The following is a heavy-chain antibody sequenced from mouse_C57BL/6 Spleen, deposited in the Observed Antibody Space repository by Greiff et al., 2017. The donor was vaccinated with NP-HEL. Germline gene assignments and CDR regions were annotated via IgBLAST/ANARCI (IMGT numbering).Heavy chain of an antibody. CDR2: IHPNSGST. D-gene: IGHD1-1*01. Sequence: QVQLQQPGAELVKPGASVKLSCKASGYTFTSYWMHWVKQRPGQGLEWIGMIHPNSGSTNYNEKFKSKATLTVDKSSSTAYMQLSSLTSGDSAVYYCARSENYYGSSSYAMDYWGQGTSVTVSS. V-gene: IGHV1-64*01. J-gene: IGHJ4*01. CDR3: ARSENYYGSSSYAMDY. CDR1: GYTFTSYW.